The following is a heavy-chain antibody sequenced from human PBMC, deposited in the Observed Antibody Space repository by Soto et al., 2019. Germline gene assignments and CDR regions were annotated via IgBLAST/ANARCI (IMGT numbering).Heavy chain of an antibody. Sequence: SVKVSCKASGGTFSSYAISWVRQAPGQGLEWMGGIIPIFGTANYAQKFQGRVTITADKSTSTAYMELSSLRSEDTAVYYCARGGYCSSTSCYTVFDYWGQGTLVTVSS. CDR1: GGTFSSYA. CDR2: IIPIFGTA. CDR3: ARGGYCSSTSCYTVFDY. V-gene: IGHV1-69*06. D-gene: IGHD2-2*02. J-gene: IGHJ4*02.